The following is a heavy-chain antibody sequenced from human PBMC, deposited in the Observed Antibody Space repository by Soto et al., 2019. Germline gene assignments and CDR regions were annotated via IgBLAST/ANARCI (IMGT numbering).Heavy chain of an antibody. V-gene: IGHV5-10-1*01. J-gene: IGHJ4*02. CDR2: IDPGDSYT. CDR3: VRTSRFFEWPIDY. Sequence: GESLKISCKGSGYSFTSYWIGWVRQMPGKGLEWMGSIDPGDSYTSYSPSFQGHVTISADKSISTAYLQWSSLKASDTAMYYCVRTSRFFEWPIDYWGQGTTVTVSS. CDR1: GYSFTSYW. D-gene: IGHD3-3*01.